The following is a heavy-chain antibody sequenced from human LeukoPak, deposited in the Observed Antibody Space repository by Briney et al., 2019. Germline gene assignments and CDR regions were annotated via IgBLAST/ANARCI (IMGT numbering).Heavy chain of an antibody. CDR2: IRGGGTSE. D-gene: IGHD4-17*01. J-gene: IGHJ3*02. CDR3: ARDPNGDYIGAFDM. V-gene: IGHV3-23*01. Sequence: PGGSLRLSCTASGFTFSAYAMMWVRQAPGKGPEWVSAIRGGGTSEFYADSVKGRSRISRDNSKDTLFLQMNSLRAEDTAVYYCARDPNGDYIGAFDMWGLGTMVTVSS. CDR1: GFTFSAYA.